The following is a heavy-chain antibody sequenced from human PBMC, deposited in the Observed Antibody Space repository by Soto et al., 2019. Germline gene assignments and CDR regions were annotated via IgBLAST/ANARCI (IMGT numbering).Heavy chain of an antibody. Sequence: GGSLRLSCAASGFTFSGYGMHWVRQAPGKGLEWVVVISYDGNNKYYADSVKGRFTISRDNSKNTLYLQMNSLRAEDTAVYYCAKGGRGTYYYYYGMDVWGQGTTVTVSS. CDR3: AKGGRGTYYYYYGMDV. V-gene: IGHV3-30*18. CDR2: ISYDGNNK. CDR1: GFTFSGYG. J-gene: IGHJ6*02. D-gene: IGHD1-1*01.